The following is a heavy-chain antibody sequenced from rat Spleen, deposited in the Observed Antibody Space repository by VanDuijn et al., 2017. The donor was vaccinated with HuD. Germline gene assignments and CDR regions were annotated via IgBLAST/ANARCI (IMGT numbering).Heavy chain of an antibody. J-gene: IGHJ2*01. CDR3: ARADRETYAHFDH. CDR1: GNSLSSNG. CDR2: ISGGGRT. Sequence: QVQLRESGPGLVQPSQTLSLSCTVSGNSLSSNGISWVRQPPGKGLEWIAAISGGGRTYYNSFFKSRLSISRDTSKSQVFLEMNSLQTEDTATYYCARADRETYAHFDHWGQGVMVTVSS. V-gene: IGHV2S12*01. D-gene: IGHD1-6*01.